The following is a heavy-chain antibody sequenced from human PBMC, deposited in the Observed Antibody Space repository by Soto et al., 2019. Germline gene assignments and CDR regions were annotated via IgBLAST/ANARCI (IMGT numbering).Heavy chain of an antibody. Sequence: ASVKVSCKASGFPFAGNTVLWVRQSPGQGLEWMGWINAGNGNTKYSQKFQGRVTITRDTSASTAYMELSSLRSEDTAVYYCAREVVAAADWFDPWGQGTLVTVSS. V-gene: IGHV1-3*01. CDR1: GFPFAGNT. J-gene: IGHJ5*02. D-gene: IGHD6-13*01. CDR3: AREVVAAADWFDP. CDR2: INAGNGNT.